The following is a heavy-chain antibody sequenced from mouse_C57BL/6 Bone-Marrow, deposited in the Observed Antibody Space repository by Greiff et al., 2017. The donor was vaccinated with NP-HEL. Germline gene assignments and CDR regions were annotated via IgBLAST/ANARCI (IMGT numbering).Heavy chain of an antibody. J-gene: IGHJ2*01. D-gene: IGHD2-5*01. CDR3: ARDERSGGYSNTAY. CDR1: GYTFTSYW. CDR2: IHPNSGST. Sequence: QVQLQQPGAELVKPGASVKLSCKASGYTFTSYWMHWVKQRPGQGLEWIGMIHPNSGSTNYNEKFKSKATLTVDKSSSTAYMQLSSLTSEDSAVYYCARDERSGGYSNTAYWGQGTTLTVSS. V-gene: IGHV1-64*01.